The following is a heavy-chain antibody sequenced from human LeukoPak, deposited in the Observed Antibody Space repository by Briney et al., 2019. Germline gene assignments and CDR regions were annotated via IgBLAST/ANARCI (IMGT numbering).Heavy chain of an antibody. D-gene: IGHD3-10*01. CDR3: AKVPDFYASGPFDY. J-gene: IGHJ4*02. Sequence: PGESLRLSCAASGFTFVNYAMSWVRQAPGKGLEGVSSIRGDGDGTYYADSVKGRFTISRDNARNTLYLQMNSLRAEDTAVYYCAKVPDFYASGPFDYWGQGTLVIVSS. V-gene: IGHV3-23*01. CDR1: GFTFVNYA. CDR2: IRGDGDGT.